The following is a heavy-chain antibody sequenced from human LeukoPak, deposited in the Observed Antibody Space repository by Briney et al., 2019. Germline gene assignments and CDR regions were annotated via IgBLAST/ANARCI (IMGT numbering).Heavy chain of an antibody. CDR2: ISSSSGYI. Sequence: PGGSLRLSCAASGFTFSNYTTNWVRQAPGKGLEWVSSISSSSGYIYYADSVKGRFTISRDNAKNSLYLQMNSLRAEDTAVYYCGRVPDRFGVVINYFDYWGQGTLVTVSS. J-gene: IGHJ4*02. CDR3: GRVPDRFGVVINYFDY. V-gene: IGHV3-21*01. CDR1: GFTFSNYT. D-gene: IGHD3-3*01.